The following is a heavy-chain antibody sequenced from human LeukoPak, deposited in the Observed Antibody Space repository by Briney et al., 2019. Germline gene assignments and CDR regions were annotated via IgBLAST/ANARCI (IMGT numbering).Heavy chain of an antibody. V-gene: IGHV4-30-2*01. CDR3: ASCSGWDTPFDY. J-gene: IGHJ4*02. D-gene: IGHD6-19*01. Sequence: PSQTLSLTCTVPGGSISSGGYYWSWIRQPPGKGLEWIGYIYHSGSTYYNPSLKSRVTISVDRSKNQFSLKLSSVTAADTAVYYCASCSGWDTPFDYWGQGTLVIVSS. CDR2: IYHSGST. CDR1: GGSISSGGYY.